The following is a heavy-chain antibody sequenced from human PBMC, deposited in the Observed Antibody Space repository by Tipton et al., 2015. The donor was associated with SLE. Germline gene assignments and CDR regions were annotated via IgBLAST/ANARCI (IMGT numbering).Heavy chain of an antibody. Sequence: GSLRLSCAASGFTFSNFAMSWVRQAPGKGLVWVSRINSDGSSTSYADSVKGRFTISRDNSKNTLYLQMNSLRAEDTAVYYCARELVAGWRGFDYWGQGTLVTVSS. V-gene: IGHV3-74*01. J-gene: IGHJ4*02. D-gene: IGHD6-19*01. CDR1: GFTFSNFA. CDR3: ARELVAGWRGFDY. CDR2: INSDGSST.